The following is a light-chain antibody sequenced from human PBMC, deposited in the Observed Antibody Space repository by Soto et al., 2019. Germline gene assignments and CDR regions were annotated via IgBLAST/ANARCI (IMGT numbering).Light chain of an antibody. CDR1: QTISSY. V-gene: IGKV1-39*01. Sequence: DIQMTQSPSTLSGSVGDRVTITCRASQTISSYLNWYQQKPGKAPKLLIYAASSLQSGVPSRFSGSGSGTDFTLTISSLQPEDFATYYCQQSHRTPLTFGGGTKVDIK. J-gene: IGKJ4*01. CDR3: QQSHRTPLT. CDR2: AAS.